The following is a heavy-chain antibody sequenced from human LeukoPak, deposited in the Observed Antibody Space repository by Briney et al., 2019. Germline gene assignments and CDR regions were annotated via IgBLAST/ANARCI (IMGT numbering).Heavy chain of an antibody. J-gene: IGHJ6*02. CDR1: PGSIGGYY. CDR3: ARHGVPAASRVYYYYGMDV. D-gene: IGHD2-2*01. CDR2: VFYTGET. Sequence: PSETLSLTCSVSPGSIGGYYWSWFRQPPGKGLEWIGYVFYTGETDYNPSLRSRGTISVDASKNQVSLRLTSVTAADTAVYYCARHGVPAASRVYYYYGMDVWGQGTTVTVSS. V-gene: IGHV4-59*08.